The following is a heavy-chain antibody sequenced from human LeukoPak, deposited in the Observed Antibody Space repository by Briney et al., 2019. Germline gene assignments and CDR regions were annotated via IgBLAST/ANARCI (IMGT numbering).Heavy chain of an antibody. D-gene: IGHD3-10*01. J-gene: IGHJ4*02. V-gene: IGHV3-11*01. CDR1: GFTFSDYY. Sequence: GGSLRLSCAASGFTFSDYYMSWIRQAPGKGLEWVSYISSSGSTIYYADSVKGRFTISRDNAKNSLYLQMNSLRAEDTAVYYCARVLPSYGSGSYYNLGYFDYWGQGTLVTVSS. CDR2: ISSSGSTI. CDR3: ARVLPSYGSGSYYNLGYFDY.